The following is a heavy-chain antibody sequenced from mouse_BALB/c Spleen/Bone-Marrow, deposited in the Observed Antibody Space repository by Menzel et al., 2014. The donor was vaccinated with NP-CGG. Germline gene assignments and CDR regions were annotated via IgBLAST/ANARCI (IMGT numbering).Heavy chain of an antibody. CDR2: IDPYNGGT. Sequence: EVKLMESGPELVKPGASVKVSCKASGYAFTSYNMYWVKQSHGKSLEWIGYIDPYNGGTSYNQKFKGKATLTVDKSSSTAYMHLNSLTSEDAAVYYCARSILGAMDYGGQGTSVTVSS. CDR1: GYAFTSYN. V-gene: IGHV1S135*01. D-gene: IGHD4-1*01. CDR3: ARSILGAMDY. J-gene: IGHJ4*01.